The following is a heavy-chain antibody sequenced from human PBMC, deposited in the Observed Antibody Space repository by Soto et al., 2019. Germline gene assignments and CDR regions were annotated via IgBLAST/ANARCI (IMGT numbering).Heavy chain of an antibody. CDR2: ISAYNGNT. CDR3: ARDGITRIVVDADAFDI. CDR1: GYTFTSYG. D-gene: IGHD3-22*01. J-gene: IGHJ3*02. V-gene: IGHV1-18*01. Sequence: QVQLVQSGAEVKKPGASVKVSCKASGYTFTSYGISWVRQAPGQGLEWMGWISAYNGNTNYAQKLQGRVTMTTDTSTRTAYMAMRSLRADGTAVYYCARDGITRIVVDADAFDIWGQGTMVTVSS.